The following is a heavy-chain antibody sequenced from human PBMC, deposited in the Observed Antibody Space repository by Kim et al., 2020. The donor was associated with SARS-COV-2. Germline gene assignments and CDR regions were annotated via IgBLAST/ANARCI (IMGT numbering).Heavy chain of an antibody. J-gene: IGHJ3*02. CDR1: GYTFSSFG. Sequence: ASVKVSCKAYGYTFSSFGLSWVRQAPGQGLAWMGWISGSNGDTNYSQKFRGRVTMTTDSSTGTAYMELRSLRSDDTAVYYCARDFQFFYGGGRDDVFDIW. V-gene: IGHV1-18*01. CDR2: ISGSNGDT. CDR3: ARDFQFFYGGGRDDVFDI. D-gene: IGHD6-19*01.